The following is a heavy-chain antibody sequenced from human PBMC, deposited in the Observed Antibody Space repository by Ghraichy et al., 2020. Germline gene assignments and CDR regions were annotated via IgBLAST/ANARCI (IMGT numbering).Heavy chain of an antibody. V-gene: IGHV4-4*02. CDR2: IYHSGST. CDR3: ARAPYYDFWSGPDAFDI. Sequence: SETLSLTCAVSGGSISSSNWWSWVRQPPGKGLEWIGEIYHSGSTNYNPSLKSRVAISVDKSKNQFSLKLSSVTAADTAVYYCARAPYYDFWSGPDAFDIWGQGTMVTVSS. D-gene: IGHD3-3*01. J-gene: IGHJ3*02. CDR1: GGSISSSNW.